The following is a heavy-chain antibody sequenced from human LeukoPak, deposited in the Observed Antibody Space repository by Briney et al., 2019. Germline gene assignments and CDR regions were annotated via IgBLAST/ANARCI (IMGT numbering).Heavy chain of an antibody. J-gene: IGHJ6*03. V-gene: IGHV1-2*02. Sequence: ASVKVSCKASGYTFTGYYMHWVRQAPRQGLEWMGWINPNSGGTNYAQKFQGRVTMTRDASISTAYMELRRLRSDDTAVYYCARGVVASTFYYYMDVWGKGTTVTVSS. CDR1: GYTFTGYY. CDR2: INPNSGGT. CDR3: ARGVVASTFYYYMDV. D-gene: IGHD2-15*01.